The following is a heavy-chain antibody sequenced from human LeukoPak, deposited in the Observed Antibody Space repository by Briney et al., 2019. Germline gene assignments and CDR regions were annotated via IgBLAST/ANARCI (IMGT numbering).Heavy chain of an antibody. Sequence: SETLSPTCTVSGYSISSGYYYGWIRQPPGKGLEWIGSVHQGGTTYYNPSLKNRVTISIDNSKNQFSLKLTSVTAADTAVYYCGSQREWSLTEYHFDYWGQGTLVTVSS. CDR3: GSQREWSLTEYHFDY. J-gene: IGHJ4*02. D-gene: IGHD2-8*01. V-gene: IGHV4-38-2*02. CDR2: VHQGGTT. CDR1: GYSISSGYY.